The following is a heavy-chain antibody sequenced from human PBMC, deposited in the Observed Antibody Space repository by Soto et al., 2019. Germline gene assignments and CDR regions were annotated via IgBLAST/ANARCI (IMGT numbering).Heavy chain of an antibody. CDR3: ARVPTYYDILTGYYKGTFDP. Sequence: ASVKVSCKASGYTFTSYGISWVRQAPGQGLEWMGWISAYNGNTNYAQKLQGRVTMTIDTSTSTAYMELRSLRSDDTAVYYCARVPTYYDILTGYYKGTFDPWGQGTLVTVSS. CDR1: GYTFTSYG. CDR2: ISAYNGNT. J-gene: IGHJ5*02. V-gene: IGHV1-18*01. D-gene: IGHD3-9*01.